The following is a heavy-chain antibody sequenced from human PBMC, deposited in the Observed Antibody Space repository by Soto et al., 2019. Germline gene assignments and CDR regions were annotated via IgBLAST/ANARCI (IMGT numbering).Heavy chain of an antibody. D-gene: IGHD2-21*02. CDR1: GFNVNSDY. J-gene: IGHJ4*02. CDR2: IYSGETT. CDR3: TRDGRGLGRLSLFEY. V-gene: IGHV3-53*01. Sequence: GGSLRLSCAASGFNVNSDYMNWVRQTPGKGLEWVASIYSGETTYYADSVRGRFTISSDKSKNTLYFQLSSLRIEDTPVYYCTRDGRGLGRLSLFEYWGQGVLVTVSS.